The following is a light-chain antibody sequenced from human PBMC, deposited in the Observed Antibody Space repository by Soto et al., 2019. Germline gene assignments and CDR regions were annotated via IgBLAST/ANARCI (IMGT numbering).Light chain of an antibody. CDR3: AVWDDSLDGWV. V-gene: IGLV1-44*01. Sequence: QAVVTQPPSASGTPGQRVTISCSGSSSNIGANNVNWYQDLPGTAPRLLIYTNNQRPSGVPDRFSGSKSGTSASLAISGLQSEDEADYYCAVWDDSLDGWVFGGGTKLTVL. CDR1: SSNIGANN. J-gene: IGLJ3*02. CDR2: TNN.